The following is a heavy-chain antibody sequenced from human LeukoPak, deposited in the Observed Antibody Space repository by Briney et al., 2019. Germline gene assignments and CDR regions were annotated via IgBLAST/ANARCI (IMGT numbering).Heavy chain of an antibody. CDR1: GFTFSTYS. V-gene: IGHV3-48*01. CDR2: ISRSSSTI. CDR3: ASEAYCGGDCYQVDY. D-gene: IGHD2-21*02. Sequence: GGSLRLSCAASGFTFSTYSMNWVRQAPGKGLEWVSYISRSSSTIYYADSVKGRFTISRDNAKNSLYLLMNSLRAEDTAVYYCASEAYCGGDCYQVDYWGQGTLVTVSS. J-gene: IGHJ4*02.